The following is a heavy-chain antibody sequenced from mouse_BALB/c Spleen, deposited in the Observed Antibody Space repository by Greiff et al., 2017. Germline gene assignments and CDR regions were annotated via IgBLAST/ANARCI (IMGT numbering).Heavy chain of an antibody. V-gene: IGHV7-3*02. CDR3: ARGYDSSYELAY. J-gene: IGHJ3*01. CDR2: IRNKANGYTT. CDR1: GFTFPDYY. D-gene: IGHD1-1*01. Sequence: EVHLVESGGGLVQPGGSLRLSCATSGFTFPDYYMSWVRQPPGKALEWLGFIRNKANGYTTEYSASVKCRFTISRDNSQSILYLQMNTLRAEDSATYYCARGYDSSYELAYWGQGTLVTVAA.